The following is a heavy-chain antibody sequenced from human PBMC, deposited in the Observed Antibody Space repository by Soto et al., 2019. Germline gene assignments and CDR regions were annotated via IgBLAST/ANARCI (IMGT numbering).Heavy chain of an antibody. CDR1: GFSLSTGGMG. J-gene: IGHJ6*02. Sequence: QITLKESGPTLVKPTQTLTLTCTFSGFSLSTGGMGVGWIRQPPGKALEWLALIYWDGDKRYSPSLKRRLTITKDTSKNHVVLTMTNMDPVDTATYYCVHSRCGGDCLQSYSSHYYYAMDVWGQGTTVTVSS. V-gene: IGHV2-5*02. CDR3: VHSRCGGDCLQSYSSHYYYAMDV. CDR2: IYWDGDK. D-gene: IGHD2-21*02.